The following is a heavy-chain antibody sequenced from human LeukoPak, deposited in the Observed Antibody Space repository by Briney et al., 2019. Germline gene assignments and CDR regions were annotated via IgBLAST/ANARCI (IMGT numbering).Heavy chain of an antibody. CDR1: GGSISSTSYY. CDR3: ARGVITFGGVIVLLFDY. Sequence: SETLSLTCTVSGGSISSTSYYWGWFRQPPGKGLEWIGRVFYSGSTNYNPSLKSRVTMSVDTSKNQFSLKLSSVTAADTAVYYCARGVITFGGVIVLLFDYWGQGTLVTVSS. V-gene: IGHV4-39*07. CDR2: VFYSGST. D-gene: IGHD3-16*02. J-gene: IGHJ4*02.